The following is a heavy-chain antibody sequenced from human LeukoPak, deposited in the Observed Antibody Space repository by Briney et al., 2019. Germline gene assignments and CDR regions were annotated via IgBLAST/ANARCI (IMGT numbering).Heavy chain of an antibody. CDR2: IDQDGSVR. CDR1: GFTFSSFW. J-gene: IGHJ4*02. Sequence: PGGSLRLSCVASGFTFSSFWMSWVRQAPGKGLEFVANIDQDGSVRNYVDSVKGRFIISRDNAKNSLYLQMDSLRAEDTAVYFCARDPGSSSFDYWGLGILVTVSS. CDR3: ARDPGSSSFDY. V-gene: IGHV3-7*01. D-gene: IGHD6-13*01.